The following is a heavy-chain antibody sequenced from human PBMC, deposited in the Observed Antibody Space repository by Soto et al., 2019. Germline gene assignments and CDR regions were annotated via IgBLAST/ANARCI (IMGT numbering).Heavy chain of an antibody. V-gene: IGHV1-69*02. CDR2: IIPILGIA. Sequence: EASVKVSCKASGGTLSSYTISWVRQAPGQGLEWMGRIIPILGIANYAQKFQGRVTITADKSTSTAYMELSSLRSEDTAVYYCARIADCSITTCSFPSRFHIRGYYYYYGMDVWGKGPTVTVSS. CDR3: ARIADCSITTCSFPSRFHIRGYYYYYGMDV. CDR1: GGTLSSYT. D-gene: IGHD2-2*01. J-gene: IGHJ6*04.